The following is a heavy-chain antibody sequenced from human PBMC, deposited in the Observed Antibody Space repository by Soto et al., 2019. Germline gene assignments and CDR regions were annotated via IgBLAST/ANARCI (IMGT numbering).Heavy chain of an antibody. D-gene: IGHD6-19*01. CDR1: GFTFSDYA. Sequence: VQLVESGGGVVQPGRSLRLSCAASGFTFSDYAMHWVRQAPGKGLEWVAVVSHDGRNTHYADSVKGRFTISRDSSKNTGALEMTSLRAEDTAVYYCAKGGRQWLVTSDFNYWGQGALVPVSS. CDR2: VSHDGRNT. CDR3: AKGGRQWLVTSDFNY. V-gene: IGHV3-30*18. J-gene: IGHJ4*02.